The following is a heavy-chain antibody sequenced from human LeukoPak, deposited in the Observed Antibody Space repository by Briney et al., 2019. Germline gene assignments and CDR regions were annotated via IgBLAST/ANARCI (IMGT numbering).Heavy chain of an antibody. D-gene: IGHD3-10*01. CDR1: GFTFSSYD. CDR2: ISDTGDSI. Sequence: GGSLRLSCAASGFTFSSYDINWVRQAPGKGLEWVSYISDTGDSIFYADSVKGRFTISRDNAKNSLYLQMNSLRAGDTALYYCANFGFPWGQGTLVTVSS. CDR3: ANFGFP. V-gene: IGHV3-48*03. J-gene: IGHJ5*02.